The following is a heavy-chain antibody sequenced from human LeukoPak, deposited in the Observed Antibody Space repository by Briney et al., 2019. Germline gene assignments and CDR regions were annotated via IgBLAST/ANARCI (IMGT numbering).Heavy chain of an antibody. Sequence: NPSETLSLTCTVSGGSISSYYWSWIRQPAGKGLEWIGRIYTSGSTNYNPSLKSRVTMSVDTSKNQFSLKLSSVTAADTAVYYCARQHDSYYYYYIDVWGSGTTVTVSS. CDR3: ARQHDSYYYYYIDV. CDR1: GGSISSYY. V-gene: IGHV4-4*07. J-gene: IGHJ6*03. CDR2: IYTSGST.